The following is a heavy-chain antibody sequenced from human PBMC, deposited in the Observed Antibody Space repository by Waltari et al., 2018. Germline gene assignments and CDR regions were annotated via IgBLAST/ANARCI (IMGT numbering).Heavy chain of an antibody. CDR2: MTENRDDI. J-gene: IGHJ4*02. D-gene: IGHD3-16*01. V-gene: IGHV3-23*01. CDR1: GITFNTNV. Sequence: EVQLLESGGDLVQPGGSLRLSCAASGITFNTNVLYWVRQAPGGVVVWVAAMTENRDDITYADSCKGRFTVSRDNSKNTHYLQMSGLRVEDTAVYYCARLAVRGAYGGGDYWGQGTLVTVSS. CDR3: ARLAVRGAYGGGDY.